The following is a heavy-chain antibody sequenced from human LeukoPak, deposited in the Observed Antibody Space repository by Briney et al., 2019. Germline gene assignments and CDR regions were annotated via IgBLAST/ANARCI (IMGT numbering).Heavy chain of an antibody. CDR2: INHSGST. Sequence: SETLSLTCAVYGGSFSGYYWSWIRQPPGKGLEWIGEINHSGSTNYNPSLKSRVTISVGTSKNQFSLKLSSVTAADTAVYYCARAYYDSSGYYSSYFDYWGQGTLVTVSS. D-gene: IGHD3-22*01. J-gene: IGHJ4*02. V-gene: IGHV4-34*01. CDR1: GGSFSGYY. CDR3: ARAYYDSSGYYSSYFDY.